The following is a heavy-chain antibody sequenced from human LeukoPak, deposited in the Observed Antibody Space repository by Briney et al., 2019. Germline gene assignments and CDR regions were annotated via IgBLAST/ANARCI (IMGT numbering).Heavy chain of an antibody. CDR1: GFTLSRFG. D-gene: IGHD2-15*01. CDR3: ARAPGGSSDY. CDR2: IRYDGSDK. V-gene: IGHV3-33*01. Sequence: GRSLRLSCAVSGFTLSRFGMQGVRQAPGKGLEWVAVIRYDGSDKYYADFVKGRFTISRENSKDTLYLQMNRPPAEDTAVYYCARAPGGSSDYWGQRNAVTVSS. J-gene: IGHJ4*02.